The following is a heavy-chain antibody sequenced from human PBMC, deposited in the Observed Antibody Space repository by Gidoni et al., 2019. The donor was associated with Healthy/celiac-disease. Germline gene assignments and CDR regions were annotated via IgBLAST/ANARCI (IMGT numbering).Heavy chain of an antibody. CDR2: ISGSGGST. Sequence: EVQLLESGGGLVQPGGSLRLSCAASGFTFSSYAMSWVRQAPGTGLEWVSAISGSGGSTYYADSVKGRFTISRDNSKNTLYLQMNSLRAEDTAVYYCAKDSARIVVAPSDYWGQGTLVTVSS. D-gene: IGHD3-22*01. CDR1: GFTFSSYA. CDR3: AKDSARIVVAPSDY. V-gene: IGHV3-23*01. J-gene: IGHJ4*02.